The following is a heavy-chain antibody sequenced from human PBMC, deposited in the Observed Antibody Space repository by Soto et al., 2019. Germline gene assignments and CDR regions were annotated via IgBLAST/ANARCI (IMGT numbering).Heavy chain of an antibody. J-gene: IGHJ4*02. CDR2: IYYSGST. D-gene: IGHD6-19*01. CDR1: GGSISSSSYY. V-gene: IGHV4-39*01. Sequence: QLQLQESGPGLVKPSETLSLTCTVSGGSISSSSYYWGWIRQPPGKGLEWIGSIYYSGSTYYNPSLKSRVTISVDTSKNQFSLKLSSVTAADTAVYYCARLVGWYRFDYWGQGTLVTVSS. CDR3: ARLVGWYRFDY.